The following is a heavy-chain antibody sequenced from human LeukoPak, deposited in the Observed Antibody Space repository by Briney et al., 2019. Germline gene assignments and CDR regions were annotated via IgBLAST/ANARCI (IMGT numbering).Heavy chain of an antibody. J-gene: IGHJ4*02. Sequence: ASVTVSCKASGYTFTSYGISWVRQAPGQGLEWMGWISAYNGNTNYAQKLQGRVTMTTDTSTSTAYMELRSLRSDDTAVYYCARDEVSSSRESMLDYWGQGTLVTVPS. V-gene: IGHV1-18*01. CDR2: ISAYNGNT. D-gene: IGHD6-13*01. CDR1: GYTFTSYG. CDR3: ARDEVSSSRESMLDY.